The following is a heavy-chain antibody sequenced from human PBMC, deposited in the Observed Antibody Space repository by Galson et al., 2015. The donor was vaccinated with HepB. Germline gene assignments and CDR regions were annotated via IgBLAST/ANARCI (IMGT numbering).Heavy chain of an antibody. CDR3: AKSMYGTSWMDYHGMDV. CDR1: GFSFNTHG. Sequence: SLRLSCAASGFSFNTHGMHWVRQAPGKGLEWLSFIRYDGVYTYYADSVKGRFTIPRDNANKTVFLQMTTLSAEDTALYYCAKSMYGTSWMDYHGMDVWGQGTTVTVSS. V-gene: IGHV3-30*02. D-gene: IGHD2-8*01. J-gene: IGHJ6*02. CDR2: IRYDGVYT.